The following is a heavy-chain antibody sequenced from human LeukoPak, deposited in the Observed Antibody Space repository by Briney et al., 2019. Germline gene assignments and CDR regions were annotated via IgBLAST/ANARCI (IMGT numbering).Heavy chain of an antibody. Sequence: DPGGSLRLSCAASGFTFSGSAMHWVRQASGKGLEWVGRIRSKANSYATAYAASVKGRFTISRDDSKNTAYLQMNSLKTEDTAVYYCTRIQTQTYYYGSGSGSMDVWGQGTTVTVSS. CDR3: TRIQTQTYYYGSGSGSMDV. J-gene: IGHJ6*02. V-gene: IGHV3-73*01. D-gene: IGHD3-10*01. CDR1: GFTFSGSA. CDR2: IRSKANSYAT.